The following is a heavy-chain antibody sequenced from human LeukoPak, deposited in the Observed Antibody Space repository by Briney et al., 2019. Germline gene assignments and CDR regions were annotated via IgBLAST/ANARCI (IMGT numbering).Heavy chain of an antibody. D-gene: IGHD3-10*01. J-gene: IGHJ4*02. V-gene: IGHV4-38-2*02. Sequence: SETLSLTCTVSGYSISSGYYWGWIRQPPGKGLEWIGSIYHSGSTYYNPSLKSRVTISVDTSKNQFSLKLSSVTAADTAVYYCARVDYGSGSYYKLWGQGTLVTVSS. CDR1: GYSISSGYY. CDR2: IYHSGST. CDR3: ARVDYGSGSYYKL.